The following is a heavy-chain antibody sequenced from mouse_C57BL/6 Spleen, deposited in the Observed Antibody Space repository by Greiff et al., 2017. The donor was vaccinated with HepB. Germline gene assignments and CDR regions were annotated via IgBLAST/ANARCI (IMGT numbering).Heavy chain of an antibody. J-gene: IGHJ2*01. CDR3: TYGNPFDY. CDR2: IDPENGDT. Sequence: VQLVESGAELVRPGASVKLSCTASGFNIKDDYMHWVKQRPEQGLEWIGWIDPENGDTEYASKFQGKATITADTSSNTAYLQLSSLTSEDTAVYYCTYGNPFDYWGQGTTLTVSS. D-gene: IGHD2-1*01. CDR1: GFNIKDDY. V-gene: IGHV14-4*01.